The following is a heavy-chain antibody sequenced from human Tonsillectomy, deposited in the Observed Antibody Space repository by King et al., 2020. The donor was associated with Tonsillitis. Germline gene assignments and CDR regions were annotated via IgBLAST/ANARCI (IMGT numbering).Heavy chain of an antibody. V-gene: IGHV4-59*01. Sequence: QVQLQESGPGLVKPSETLSLTCTVSGGSISSYHWSWIRQPPGKGREWSGYIYYSGSTNYNPSLKSRVTISVDTSKNQFSLKLSSVTAADTAVYYCARVLSSSGWKGVFDYWGQGTLVTVSS. J-gene: IGHJ4*02. CDR1: GGSISSYH. CDR2: IYYSGST. CDR3: ARVLSSSGWKGVFDY. D-gene: IGHD6-19*01.